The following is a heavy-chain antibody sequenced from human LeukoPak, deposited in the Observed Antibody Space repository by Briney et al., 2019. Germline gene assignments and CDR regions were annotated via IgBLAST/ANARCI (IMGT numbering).Heavy chain of an antibody. Sequence: TGGSLRLSCAASGFTFSSYWMHWVRQAPGKGLVWVSRINSDGSSTSYADSVKGRFAISRDNAKNTLYLQMNSLRAEDTALYYCAKDNRYSGYDYFDYWGQGTLVTVSS. CDR3: AKDNRYSGYDYFDY. V-gene: IGHV3-74*01. D-gene: IGHD5-12*01. J-gene: IGHJ4*02. CDR2: INSDGSST. CDR1: GFTFSSYW.